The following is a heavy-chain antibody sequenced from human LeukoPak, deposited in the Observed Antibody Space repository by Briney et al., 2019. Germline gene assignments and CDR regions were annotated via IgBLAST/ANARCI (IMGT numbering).Heavy chain of an antibody. D-gene: IGHD5-18*01. CDR2: INHSGST. Sequence: SETLSLTCAVYGGSFRGYYWSWIRQPPGKGLEWIGEINHSGSTNYNQSLKSRVTISVDTSKNQFSLKLSSVTAADTAVYYCARLRGYSYGYDAFDIWGQGTMVTVSS. J-gene: IGHJ3*02. V-gene: IGHV4-34*01. CDR1: GGSFRGYY. CDR3: ARLRGYSYGYDAFDI.